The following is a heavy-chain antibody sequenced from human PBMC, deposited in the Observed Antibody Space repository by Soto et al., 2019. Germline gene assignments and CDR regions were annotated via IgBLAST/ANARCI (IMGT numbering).Heavy chain of an antibody. CDR3: ARGSPNYDFWRGYSGNIDY. Sequence: SETLSLTCAVYGGSFSGYYWSWIRQPPGKGLEWIGEINHSGSTNYNPSLKSRVTISVDTSKNQFSLKLSSVTAADTAVYYCARGSPNYDFWRGYSGNIDYWGQGTLVTVSS. V-gene: IGHV4-34*01. CDR1: GGSFSGYY. CDR2: INHSGST. J-gene: IGHJ4*02. D-gene: IGHD3-3*01.